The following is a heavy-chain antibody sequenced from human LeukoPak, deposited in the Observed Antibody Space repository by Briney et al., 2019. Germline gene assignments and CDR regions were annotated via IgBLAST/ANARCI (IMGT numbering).Heavy chain of an antibody. D-gene: IGHD2-8*02. J-gene: IGHJ3*02. Sequence: GRSLRLSCAASGFTFSSYGMHWVRQAPGKGLEWVAVIWYDGSNKYYADSVKGRFTISRDHSTNTLYLQVNSLRAEDTAVYYCARDGGVWAFDIWGQGTMVTVSS. CDR2: IWYDGSNK. CDR1: GFTFSSYG. V-gene: IGHV3-33*01. CDR3: ARDGGVWAFDI.